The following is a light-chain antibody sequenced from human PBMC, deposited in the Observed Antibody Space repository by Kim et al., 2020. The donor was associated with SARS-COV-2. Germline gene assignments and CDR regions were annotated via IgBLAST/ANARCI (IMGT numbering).Light chain of an antibody. CDR2: EDN. CDR3: QSYDSSYPLV. CDR1: RGSIASND. J-gene: IGLJ3*02. V-gene: IGLV6-57*03. Sequence: RVSIACARSRGSIASNDVQGYQQRPGSAPRTGVYEDNQRRAGGPDRFAGSIDSASNAASLAISGLKTEDEADDYCQSYDSSYPLVFGGGTQLTVL.